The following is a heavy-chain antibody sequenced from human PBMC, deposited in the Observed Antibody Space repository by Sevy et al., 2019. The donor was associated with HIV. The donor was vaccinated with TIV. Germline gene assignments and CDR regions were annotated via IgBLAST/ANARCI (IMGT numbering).Heavy chain of an antibody. CDR2: IYHSGST. Sequence: SETLSLTCTVSGYSISSGYYWGWIRQPPGKGLEWIGSIYHSGSTYYNPSLKSRVTISVDTSKNQFSLKLSSVTAADTAVYYCARERTGEVNWFDPWGQGTLVTVSS. CDR3: ARERTGEVNWFDP. J-gene: IGHJ5*02. V-gene: IGHV4-38-2*02. D-gene: IGHD3-10*01. CDR1: GYSISSGYY.